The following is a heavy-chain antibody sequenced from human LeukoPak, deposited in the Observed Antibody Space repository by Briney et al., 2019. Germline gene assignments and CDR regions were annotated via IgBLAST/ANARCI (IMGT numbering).Heavy chain of an antibody. CDR3: ARGRYCITTSCYFGYYYMDV. CDR1: GFTFSSYA. J-gene: IGHJ6*03. V-gene: IGHV3-23*01. D-gene: IGHD2-2*01. Sequence: GGSLRLSCAASGFTFSSYAMSWVRQAPGKGLEWVSAISGSGGSTYYADSVKGRFTISRDNSKNTLYLQMNSLRAEDMAVYYCARGRYCITTSCYFGYYYMDVWGRGTTVTISS. CDR2: ISGSGGST.